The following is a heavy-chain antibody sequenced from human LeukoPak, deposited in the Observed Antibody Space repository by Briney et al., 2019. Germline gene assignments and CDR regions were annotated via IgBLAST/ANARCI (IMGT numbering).Heavy chain of an antibody. V-gene: IGHV3-66*01. J-gene: IGHJ3*02. CDR3: ARDQAAMVSDAFDI. CDR1: GFTVSSNY. Sequence: GGSLRLSCAASGFTVSSNYMNWVRQAPGKGLEWVSVIYSSGSTYYADSVKGRFTISRDNSKNTLYLQMNSLRAEDTAVYYCARDQAAMVSDAFDIWAKGQWSPSLQ. CDR2: IYSSGST. D-gene: IGHD5-18*01.